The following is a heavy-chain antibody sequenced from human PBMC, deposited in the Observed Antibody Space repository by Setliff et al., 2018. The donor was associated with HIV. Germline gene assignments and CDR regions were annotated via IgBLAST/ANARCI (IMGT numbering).Heavy chain of an antibody. CDR3: TRGRGIIGALVY. CDR1: GSTFTSYA. Sequence: SVKVSCKASGSTFTSYAINWVRQAPGQGLEWMGGIIPSFSTSNYAQRFQGRVTITADESTSTAYMELYNLRSEDTAMYYCTRGRGIIGALVYWGQGTLVTVSS. V-gene: IGHV1-69*13. J-gene: IGHJ4*02. D-gene: IGHD2-21*01. CDR2: IIPSFSTS.